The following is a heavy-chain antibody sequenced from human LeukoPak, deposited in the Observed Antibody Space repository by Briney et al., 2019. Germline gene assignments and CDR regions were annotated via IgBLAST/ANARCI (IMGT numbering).Heavy chain of an antibody. V-gene: IGHV3-73*01. J-gene: IGHJ3*02. CDR2: IRSKANSYAT. D-gene: IGHD3-9*01. CDR1: GFTFSGSG. Sequence: GGSLRLSCAASGFTFSGSGMHWVRQASGKGLEWVGRIRSKANSYATAYAASVKGRFTISRDDSKNTAYLQMNSLKTEDTAVYYCTSGAYDILTGYYPGDAFDIWGQGTMVTVSS. CDR3: TSGAYDILTGYYPGDAFDI.